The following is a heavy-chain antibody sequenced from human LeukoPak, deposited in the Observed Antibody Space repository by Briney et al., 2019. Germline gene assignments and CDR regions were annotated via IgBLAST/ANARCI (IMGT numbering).Heavy chain of an antibody. V-gene: IGHV3-21*01. Sequence: PGGSLRLSCAASGFTFSSYSMNWVRQAPGKGLEWVSSISSSSSYIYYADSVKGRFTISRDNAKNSLYLQMNSLRAEDTAVYYCATYGSGSRRGVDYWGQGNLVTVSS. J-gene: IGHJ4*02. CDR1: GFTFSSYS. CDR2: ISSSSSYI. CDR3: ATYGSGSRRGVDY. D-gene: IGHD3-10*01.